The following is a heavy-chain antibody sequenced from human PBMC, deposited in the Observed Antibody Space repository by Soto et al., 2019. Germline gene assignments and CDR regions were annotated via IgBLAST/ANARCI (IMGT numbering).Heavy chain of an antibody. J-gene: IGHJ4*02. D-gene: IGHD2-15*01. CDR1: GGSFSGFF. Sequence: QVQLHQGSAGLLKPAETLTLTCAVSGGSFSGFFWGWIRQPPGQGLEWIGEVNHGGSTNYNPSLTSRVTISSDSSKNHFSRTLRSVTAAHTAVYYCARAAVAAGGPFDTWGQGAMVTVSS. V-gene: IGHV4-34*01. CDR2: VNHGGST. CDR3: ARAAVAAGGPFDT.